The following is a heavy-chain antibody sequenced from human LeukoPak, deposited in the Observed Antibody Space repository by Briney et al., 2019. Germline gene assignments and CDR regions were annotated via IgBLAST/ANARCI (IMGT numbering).Heavy chain of an antibody. V-gene: IGHV3-74*01. CDR2: IKGDGIST. CDR1: GFDFSSNW. CDR3: ARDGLVSGWYSSIS. J-gene: IGHJ5*02. D-gene: IGHD6-19*01. Sequence: GGSLRLSCAASGFDFSSNWMHWVRHAPGQGLVWVSRIKGDGISTNYADSVKGRFTISRDIAKNTLYLQMNSLRAEDTAVCYCARDGLVSGWYSSISWGQGTLVTVSS.